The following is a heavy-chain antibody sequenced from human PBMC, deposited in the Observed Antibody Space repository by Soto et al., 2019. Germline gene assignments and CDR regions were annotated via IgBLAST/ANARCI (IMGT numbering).Heavy chain of an antibody. CDR1: GGSISSYY. D-gene: IGHD3-10*01. CDR3: AGRYGSAFDI. CDR2: IYYSGST. Sequence: PSETLSLTCTVSGGSISSYYWSWIRQPPGKGLEWIGYIYYSGSTNYNPSLKSRVTISVDTSKNQFSLKLSSVTAADTAVYYCAGRYGSAFDIWGQGTMVTVS. V-gene: IGHV4-59*01. J-gene: IGHJ3*02.